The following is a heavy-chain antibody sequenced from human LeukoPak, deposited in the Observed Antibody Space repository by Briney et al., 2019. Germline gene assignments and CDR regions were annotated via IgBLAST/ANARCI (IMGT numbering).Heavy chain of an antibody. CDR1: GGTFSSYA. CDR3: ARYFGGSSPFDY. V-gene: IGHV1-69*01. CDR2: IIPIFGTA. D-gene: IGHD6-6*01. J-gene: IGHJ4*02. Sequence: GSSVKVSCKASGGTFSSYAISWVRQAPGQGLEWMGGIIPIFGTANYAQKFQGRVTITADESTSTAYMELSSLRSEDTVVYYCARYFGGSSPFDYWGQGTLVTVSS.